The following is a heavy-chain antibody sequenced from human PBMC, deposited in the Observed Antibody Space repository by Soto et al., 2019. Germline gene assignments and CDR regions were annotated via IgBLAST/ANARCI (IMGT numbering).Heavy chain of an antibody. V-gene: IGHV4-31*03. Sequence: RSLTCTVSGGSISSGGYYWSWIRQHPGKGLEWIGYIYYSGSTYYNPSLKSRVTISVDTSKNQFSLKLRSVTAADTAVYFCARDLSSSNGMDVWGQGTTVTVSS. CDR3: ARDLSSSNGMDV. D-gene: IGHD2-2*01. J-gene: IGHJ6*02. CDR2: IYYSGST. CDR1: GGSISSGGYY.